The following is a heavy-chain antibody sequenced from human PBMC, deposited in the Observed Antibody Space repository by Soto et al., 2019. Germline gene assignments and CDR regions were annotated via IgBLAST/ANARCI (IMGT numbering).Heavy chain of an antibody. CDR3: ARARGGYSSGWYPTYYYYGMDV. D-gene: IGHD6-19*01. Sequence: ASVKVSCKASGYTFTSYYMHWVRQAPGQGLEWVGIINPSGGSTSYAQKFQGRVTMTRDTSTSTVYMELSSLRSEDTAVYYCARARGGYSSGWYPTYYYYGMDVWGQGPTLTASS. V-gene: IGHV1-46*01. J-gene: IGHJ6*02. CDR2: INPSGGST. CDR1: GYTFTSYY.